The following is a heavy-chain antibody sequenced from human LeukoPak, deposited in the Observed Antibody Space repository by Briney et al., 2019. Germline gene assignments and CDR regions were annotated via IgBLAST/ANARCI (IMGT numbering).Heavy chain of an antibody. CDR3: ARDRGYRYGQFDY. CDR2: ISSNIITK. V-gene: IGHV3-48*02. Sequence: PGGSLRLSCAASGFTFSNYSINWVRQAPGKGLEWVSFISSNIITKYYADSVKGRFTISRDNAKNSVYLQMNSLRDEDTAVYYCARDRGYRYGQFDYWRQGTLVTVSS. CDR1: GFTFSNYS. D-gene: IGHD5-18*01. J-gene: IGHJ4*02.